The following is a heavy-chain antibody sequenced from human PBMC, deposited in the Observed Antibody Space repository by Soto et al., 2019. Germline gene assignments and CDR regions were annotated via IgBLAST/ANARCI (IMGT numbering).Heavy chain of an antibody. CDR3: AKYPTLLYYDFWSGSDYYYYMDV. V-gene: IGHV3-23*01. Sequence: GGSLRLSCAASGFTFSSYAMSWVRQAPGKGLEWVSAISGSGGSTYYADSVKGRFTISRDNSKNTLYLQMNSLRAEDTAVYYCAKYPTLLYYDFWSGSDYYYYMDVWGKGTTVTVSS. CDR1: GFTFSSYA. J-gene: IGHJ6*03. CDR2: ISGSGGST. D-gene: IGHD3-3*01.